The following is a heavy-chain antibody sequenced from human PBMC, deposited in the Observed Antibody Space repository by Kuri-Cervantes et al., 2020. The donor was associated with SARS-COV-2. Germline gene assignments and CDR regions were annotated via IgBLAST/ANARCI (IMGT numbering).Heavy chain of an antibody. J-gene: IGHJ6*03. D-gene: IGHD2-2*01. V-gene: IGHV1-8*03. Sequence: ASVKVSCKASGYTFTGAYMHWVRQAPGQGLEWMGWMNPDTGNTDYAPNFQGRVTISRDTSTSTAYMELSNLRSEDTAVYYCARGVDCTSITCDAAWGYYYYYMDVWGKGTTVTVSS. CDR1: GYTFTGAY. CDR2: MNPDTGNT. CDR3: ARGVDCTSITCDAAWGYYYYYMDV.